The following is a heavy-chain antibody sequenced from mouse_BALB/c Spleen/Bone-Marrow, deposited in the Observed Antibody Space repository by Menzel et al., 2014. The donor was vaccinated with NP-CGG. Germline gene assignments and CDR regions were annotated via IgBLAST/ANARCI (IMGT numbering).Heavy chain of an antibody. CDR3: ARDGEFAMDY. D-gene: IGHD2-13*01. CDR1: GFTFSDYY. Sequence: EVKLVESGGGLVKPGGSLKLSCAASGFTFSDYYMYWVRQNPEKRLEWVATINDGGSYTYYPDSAKGRFTISRDNAKNNLYLQMSSLKSEDTAMYYCARDGEFAMDYWSQGTTVTVSS. V-gene: IGHV5-4*02. CDR2: INDGGSYT. J-gene: IGHJ4*01.